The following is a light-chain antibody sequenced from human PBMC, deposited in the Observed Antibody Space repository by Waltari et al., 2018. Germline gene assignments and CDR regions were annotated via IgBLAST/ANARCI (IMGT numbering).Light chain of an antibody. V-gene: IGKV4-1*01. CDR1: QSLLKSSYNKND. J-gene: IGKJ1*01. Sequence: DIVMTQSPDSLAVSLGERATINCKSSQSLLKSSYNKNDLAWYQQKPGQPPKLLIYWASIRESDVPDRFSGSGSGTDFTLTISSLQAEDVAVYYCHQYYSTLWTFGQGTKEEIK. CDR2: WAS. CDR3: HQYYSTLWT.